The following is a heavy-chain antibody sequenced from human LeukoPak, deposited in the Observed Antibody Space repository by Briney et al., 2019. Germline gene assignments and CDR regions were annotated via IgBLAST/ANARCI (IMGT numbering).Heavy chain of an antibody. CDR3: ARSVRRIGVAGTFDY. CDR2: INPSGGST. CDR1: GYTFTSYY. J-gene: IGHJ4*02. V-gene: IGHV1-46*01. D-gene: IGHD6-19*01. Sequence: GASVKVSCKASGYTFTSYYMHWVRQAPGQGLEWMGIINPSGGSTSYAQKFQGRVTMTRDTSTSTVYMELSSLRSEDTAVYYCARSVRRIGVAGTFDYWGQGTLVTVSS.